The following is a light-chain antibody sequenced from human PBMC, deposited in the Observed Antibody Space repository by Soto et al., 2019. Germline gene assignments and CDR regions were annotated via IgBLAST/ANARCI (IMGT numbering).Light chain of an antibody. Sequence: EIVLTQSPGTLSLSPGERATLSCRASQSVSSTYLAWYQQNPGQAPRLLIYGASSRATGIPDRFSGSGSGTDFTLTISRLEPEDFAVYFCQQYGRSSYTFGQGTKLDIK. V-gene: IGKV3-20*01. CDR1: QSVSSTY. CDR3: QQYGRSSYT. J-gene: IGKJ2*01. CDR2: GAS.